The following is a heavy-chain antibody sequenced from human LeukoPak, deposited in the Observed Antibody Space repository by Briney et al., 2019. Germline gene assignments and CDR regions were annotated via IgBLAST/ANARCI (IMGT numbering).Heavy chain of an antibody. CDR2: IYYSGST. Sequence: SETLSLTCAVSGYSISSGYYWGWIRQPPGKGLEWIGSIYYSGSTYYNPSLKSRVTISVDTSKNQFSLKLSSVTAADTAVYYCARHPYDSSGYYPDYWGQGTLVTVSS. CDR3: ARHPYDSSGYYPDY. CDR1: GYSISSGYY. D-gene: IGHD3-22*01. V-gene: IGHV4-38-2*01. J-gene: IGHJ4*02.